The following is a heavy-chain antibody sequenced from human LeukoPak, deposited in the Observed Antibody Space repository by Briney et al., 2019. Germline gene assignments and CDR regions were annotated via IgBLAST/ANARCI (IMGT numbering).Heavy chain of an antibody. J-gene: IGHJ3*02. CDR2: IYTSGST. CDR3: ARGGVVVPVSFDI. V-gene: IGHV4-61*02. Sequence: PSETLSLTCTVSGGSISSSSYYWSWIRQPAGKGLEWIGRIYTSGSTNYNPSLKSRVTISVDTSKNQFSLKLSSVTAADTAVYYCARGGVVVPVSFDIWGQGTMVTVSS. CDR1: GGSISSSSYY. D-gene: IGHD2-2*01.